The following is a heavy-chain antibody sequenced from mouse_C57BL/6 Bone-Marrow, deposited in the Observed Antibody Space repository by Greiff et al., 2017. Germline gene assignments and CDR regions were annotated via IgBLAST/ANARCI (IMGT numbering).Heavy chain of an antibody. CDR2: IYPGGGYT. Sequence: QVQLQQSGAELVRPGTSVKMSCKASGYTFTNYWIGWAKQRPGHGLEWIGDIYPGGGYTNYNETFKGKATLTADKSSSTAYLQFSSLTSEDSAIYYCARRHYYGSSYGSWYFDVWGTGTTVTVSS. CDR1: GYTFTNYW. D-gene: IGHD1-1*01. J-gene: IGHJ1*03. CDR3: ARRHYYGSSYGSWYFDV. V-gene: IGHV1-63*01.